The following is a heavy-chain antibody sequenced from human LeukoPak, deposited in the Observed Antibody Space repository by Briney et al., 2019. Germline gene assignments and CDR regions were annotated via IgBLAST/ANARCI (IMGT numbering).Heavy chain of an antibody. CDR1: GFTFSSYW. D-gene: IGHD3-22*01. Sequence: GGSLGLSCAASGFTFSSYWMHWVRQAPGKGLVWVSRINSDGSRTSYADSVKGRFTISRDNAKNTMYLQMNSLRAEDTAVYYCAREDTMIVVARDAFDIWGQGTMVTVSS. CDR2: INSDGSRT. J-gene: IGHJ3*02. V-gene: IGHV3-74*01. CDR3: AREDTMIVVARDAFDI.